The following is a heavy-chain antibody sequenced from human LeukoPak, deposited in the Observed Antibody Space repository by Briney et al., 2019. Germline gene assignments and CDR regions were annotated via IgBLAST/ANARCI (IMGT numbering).Heavy chain of an antibody. Sequence: SVKVSCKASGGTFSSYAISWVRQAPGQGLEWMGRIIPILGIANYAQKFQGRVTMTRDTSTSTVYMELSSLRSEDTAVYYCARWHRGSRAIDYWGQGTLVTVSS. CDR2: IIPILGIA. D-gene: IGHD3-16*01. CDR3: ARWHRGSRAIDY. V-gene: IGHV1-69*04. CDR1: GGTFSSYA. J-gene: IGHJ4*02.